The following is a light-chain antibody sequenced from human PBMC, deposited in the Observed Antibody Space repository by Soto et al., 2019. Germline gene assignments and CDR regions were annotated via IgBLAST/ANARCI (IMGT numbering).Light chain of an antibody. J-gene: IGLJ2*01. CDR1: SSDVGGYNY. CDR2: DVS. V-gene: IGLV2-11*01. Sequence: QSVLTQPRSVSGSPGQSVTISCTGTSSDVGGYNYVSWYQQHPGKAPKLMIYDVSTRPSGVPDRFSGSKSGNTASLTISGLQAEDEADYYCCSYAGSYTYVVFGGGTKLTVL. CDR3: CSYAGSYTYVV.